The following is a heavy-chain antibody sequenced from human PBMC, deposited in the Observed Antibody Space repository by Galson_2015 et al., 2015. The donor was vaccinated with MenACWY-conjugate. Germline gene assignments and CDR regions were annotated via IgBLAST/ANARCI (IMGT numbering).Heavy chain of an antibody. CDR3: ARGLSLWSGYQTWFDP. D-gene: IGHD3-3*01. CDR2: ISASNGAT. CDR1: GDTFTTHG. J-gene: IGHJ5*02. Sequence: SVKVSCKASGDTFTTHGIRWMRQAPGQGLGWMGWISASNGATDYAQKFQGRVSMTTDTSTSTAYMELRSLRSDDTAVYYCARGLSLWSGYQTWFDPWGQGTLVTVSP. V-gene: IGHV1-18*01.